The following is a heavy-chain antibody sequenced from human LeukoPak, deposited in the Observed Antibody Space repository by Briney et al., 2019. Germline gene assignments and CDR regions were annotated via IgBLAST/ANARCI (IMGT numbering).Heavy chain of an antibody. D-gene: IGHD3-22*01. Sequence: GGSLRLSCAASGFTFSSYSMNWIRQAPGKGLEWVSYISSSSSTIYYADSVKGRFTISRDNSKNTLYLQMNSLRAEDTAVYYCAKGADYYDSSGYPEDFDYWGQGTLVTVSS. J-gene: IGHJ4*02. CDR3: AKGADYYDSSGYPEDFDY. CDR1: GFTFSSYS. V-gene: IGHV3-48*01. CDR2: ISSSSSTI.